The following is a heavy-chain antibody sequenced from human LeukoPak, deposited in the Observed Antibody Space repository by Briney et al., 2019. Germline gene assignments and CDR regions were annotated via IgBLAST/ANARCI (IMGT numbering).Heavy chain of an antibody. D-gene: IGHD6-19*01. CDR2: IYTSGST. CDR1: GGSISSYY. Sequence: SETLSLTCTVSGGSISSYYWSWIRQPAGKGLEWIGRIYTSGSTNYNPFLKSRVTMSVDTSKNQFSLKLSSVTAADTAVYYCAREGDSSGWYYPFDYWGQGTLVTVSS. CDR3: AREGDSSGWYYPFDY. V-gene: IGHV4-4*07. J-gene: IGHJ4*02.